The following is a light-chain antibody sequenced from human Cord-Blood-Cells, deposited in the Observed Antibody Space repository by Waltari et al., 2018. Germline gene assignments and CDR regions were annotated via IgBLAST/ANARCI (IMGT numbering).Light chain of an antibody. V-gene: IGKV1-39*01. CDR3: QQSYSTPNT. CDR1: QSISSY. Sequence: DIRMTQSPSSLSASVGDRVTITCRASQSISSYLNWYQQKPGKAPKLLIYAASSLQSGVPSRFSGSGSGTDFTLTISSLQPEDFATYYCQQSYSTPNTFGQGTKLEIK. J-gene: IGKJ2*01. CDR2: AAS.